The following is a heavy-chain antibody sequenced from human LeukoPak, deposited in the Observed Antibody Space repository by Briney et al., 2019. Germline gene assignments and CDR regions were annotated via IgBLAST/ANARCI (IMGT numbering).Heavy chain of an antibody. D-gene: IGHD4-23*01. CDR2: VYYGRTT. CDR1: GGSISSSSYY. J-gene: IGHJ4*02. CDR3: VRHDGRSGGTMGALDS. V-gene: IGHV4-39*01. Sequence: SETLSLTCTVSGGSISSSSYYWGWIRQSPGKGLEWIGSVYYGRTTYYNPSLNSRVTIFVVTSKNQLSLQLNSVTAADTAVYYCVRHDGRSGGTMGALDSWGQGSLVTVSS.